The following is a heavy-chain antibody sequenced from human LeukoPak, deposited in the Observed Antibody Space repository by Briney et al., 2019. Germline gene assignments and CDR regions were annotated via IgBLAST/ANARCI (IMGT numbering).Heavy chain of an antibody. CDR2: IKQDGSEK. D-gene: IGHD1-7*01. Sequence: GGSLRLSCAASGFTFSSYWMIWVRQAPGKGLEWVANIKQDGSEKYYVDSVKGQFTISRDNAKNSLYLQMSSLRAEDTAVYSCARVRDNWNYGGNWFDPWGQGTLVTVSS. V-gene: IGHV3-7*03. CDR3: ARVRDNWNYGGNWFDP. J-gene: IGHJ5*02. CDR1: GFTFSSYW.